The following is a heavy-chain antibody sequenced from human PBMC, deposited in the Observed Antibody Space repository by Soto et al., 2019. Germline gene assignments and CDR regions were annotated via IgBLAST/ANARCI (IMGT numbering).Heavy chain of an antibody. CDR3: ARGGRDIVVVPAATYFDY. J-gene: IGHJ4*02. V-gene: IGHV4-34*01. CDR1: GGSFSGYY. Sequence: QVQLQQWGAGLLKPSETLSLTCAVYGGSFSGYYWSWIRQPPGKGLEWIGEINHSGSTNYNPSLKSRVTISVDTSKHQFSLKLSSVTAADTAVYYCARGGRDIVVVPAATYFDYWGQGTLVTVSS. CDR2: INHSGST. D-gene: IGHD2-2*01.